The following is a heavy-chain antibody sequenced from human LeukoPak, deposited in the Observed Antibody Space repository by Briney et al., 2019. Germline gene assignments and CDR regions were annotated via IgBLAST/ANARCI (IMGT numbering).Heavy chain of an antibody. CDR2: IRSSGEST. CDR1: GFTFSNYA. J-gene: IGHJ4*02. Sequence: GGSPRLSCVASGFTFSNYAMSWVRQAPGKGLEWVSGIRSSGESTYYADSVKGRFTISRDNSKNTLYLQMNSLRAEDTALYYCAKGNWNKLEVFDYWGQGILVTLSS. V-gene: IGHV3-23*01. CDR3: AKGNWNKLEVFDY. D-gene: IGHD1/OR15-1a*01.